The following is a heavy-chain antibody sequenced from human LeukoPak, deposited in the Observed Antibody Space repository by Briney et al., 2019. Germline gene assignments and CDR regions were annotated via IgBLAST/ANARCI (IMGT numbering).Heavy chain of an antibody. CDR1: TGSFSGYY. Sequence: SETLSLTCAVYTGSFSGYYWSWVRQPPGKGLEWIGEINYGGTTNNNPSLKSRLTISVDTSKNQFSLKLTSVTAADTALYYCARRRELWDVTFGDAFDIWGQGAMVTVSS. J-gene: IGHJ3*02. CDR2: INYGGTT. V-gene: IGHV4-34*01. D-gene: IGHD3-10*01. CDR3: ARRRELWDVTFGDAFDI.